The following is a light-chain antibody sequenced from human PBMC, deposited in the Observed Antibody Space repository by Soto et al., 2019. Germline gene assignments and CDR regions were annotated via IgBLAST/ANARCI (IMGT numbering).Light chain of an antibody. CDR3: QQRNNWPRFT. CDR1: QSVSSN. CDR2: GAS. J-gene: IGKJ3*01. V-gene: IGKV3-15*01. Sequence: GLTQSPANLSMSPWERATLSCRASQSVSSNLAWYQQKPGQTPRLLMYGASTRATGIPARFSGSGSGTDFTLTISSLETADFAVYYCQQRNNWPRFTFGPGTKVEIK.